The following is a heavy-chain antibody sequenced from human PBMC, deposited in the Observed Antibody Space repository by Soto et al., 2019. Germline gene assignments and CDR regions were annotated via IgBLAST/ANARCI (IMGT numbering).Heavy chain of an antibody. Sequence: ASETLSLTCAVYGGSFSGYYWSWIRQPPGKGLEWIGEINHSGSTNYNPSLKSRVTISVDTSKNQFSLKLSSVTAADTAVYYCARGLEAAGRRNWFDPWGQGTLVTVSS. CDR3: ARGLEAAGRRNWFDP. CDR1: GGSFSGYY. CDR2: INHSGST. V-gene: IGHV4-34*01. D-gene: IGHD6-13*01. J-gene: IGHJ5*02.